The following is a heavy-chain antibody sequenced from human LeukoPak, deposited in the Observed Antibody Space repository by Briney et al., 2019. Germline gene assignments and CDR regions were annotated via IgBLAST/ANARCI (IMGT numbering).Heavy chain of an antibody. CDR1: GFTFSSYA. J-gene: IGHJ4*02. Sequence: GGPLRLSCAASGFTFSSYAMSWVRQAPGKGLEWVSAISGSGGSTYYADSVKGRFTISRDNSKNTLYLQMNSLRAEDTAVYYCAKDRERYYDSSGYFDYWGQGTLVTVSS. CDR2: ISGSGGST. D-gene: IGHD3-22*01. V-gene: IGHV3-23*01. CDR3: AKDRERYYDSSGYFDY.